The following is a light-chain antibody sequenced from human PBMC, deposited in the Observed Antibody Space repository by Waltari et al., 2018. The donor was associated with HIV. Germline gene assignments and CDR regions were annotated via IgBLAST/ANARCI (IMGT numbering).Light chain of an antibody. Sequence: SYELTQPPSVSVSPGQTASITCSGDKLGDKSACWYQQQPGQSPVLVIYQDGKRPSGFRGGLSGSNAGTTASLTRRGTQAREEADYCGQAGDSSTYVSGAGTKVTGL. CDR3: QAGDSSTYV. V-gene: IGLV3-1*01. CDR1: KLGDKS. J-gene: IGLJ1*01. CDR2: QDG.